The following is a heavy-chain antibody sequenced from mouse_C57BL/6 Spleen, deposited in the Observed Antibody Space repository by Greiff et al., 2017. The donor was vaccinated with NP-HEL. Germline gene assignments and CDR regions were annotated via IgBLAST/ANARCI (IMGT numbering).Heavy chain of an antibody. D-gene: IGHD1-1*01. CDR1: GYAFSSYW. Sequence: QVTLKVSGAELVKPGASVKISCKASGYAFSSYWMNWVKQRPGKGLEWIGQIYPGDGDTNYNGKFKGKATLTADKSSSTAYMQLSSLTSEDSAVYFCARSQSYYGSSYDYAKDYWGKGTSVTVSS. CDR2: IYPGDGDT. V-gene: IGHV1-80*01. J-gene: IGHJ4*01. CDR3: ARSQSYYGSSYDYAKDY.